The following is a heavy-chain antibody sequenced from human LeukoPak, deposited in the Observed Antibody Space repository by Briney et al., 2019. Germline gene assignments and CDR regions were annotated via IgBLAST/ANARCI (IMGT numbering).Heavy chain of an antibody. CDR1: GYTFTSYG. CDR2: ISAYNGNT. J-gene: IGHJ4*02. Sequence: ASVKVSCKASGYTFTSYGISWVRQAPGQGLEWMGWISAYNGNTNYAQKLQGRVTMTTDTSTSTAYMELRSLRSDDTAVYYCARGYCSGGSCYAKMDFDYWGQGTLVTVSS. V-gene: IGHV1-18*01. D-gene: IGHD2-15*01. CDR3: ARGYCSGGSCYAKMDFDY.